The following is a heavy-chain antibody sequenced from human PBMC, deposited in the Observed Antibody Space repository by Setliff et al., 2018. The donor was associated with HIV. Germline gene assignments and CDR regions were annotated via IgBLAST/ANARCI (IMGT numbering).Heavy chain of an antibody. Sequence: PGGSLRLSCAASGFTFDDYGMSWVRQAPGKGLEWVSGINWNGGSTRYADSVKGRFTISRNNAKKSLYLQMNSLRAEDTAVYYCARGVAAAGTDYWGQGTLVTVSS. CDR2: INWNGGST. CDR3: ARGVAAAGTDY. D-gene: IGHD6-13*01. J-gene: IGHJ4*02. CDR1: GFTFDDYG. V-gene: IGHV3-20*04.